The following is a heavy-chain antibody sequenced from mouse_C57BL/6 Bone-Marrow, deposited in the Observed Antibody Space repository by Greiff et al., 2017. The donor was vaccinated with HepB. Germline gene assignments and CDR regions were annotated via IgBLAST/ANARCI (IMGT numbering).Heavy chain of an antibody. CDR3: ARSSNYDWYFDV. CDR2: INSDGGST. CDR1: EYEFPSHD. V-gene: IGHV5-2*01. Sequence: EVQLQESGGGLVQPGESLKLSCESNEYEFPSHDMSWVRKTPEKRLELVAAINSDGGSTYYPDTMESRFIISRDTTKKTLYLQMSSLRSEDTALYYCARSSNYDWYFDVWGTGTTVTVSS. D-gene: IGHD2-5*01. J-gene: IGHJ1*03.